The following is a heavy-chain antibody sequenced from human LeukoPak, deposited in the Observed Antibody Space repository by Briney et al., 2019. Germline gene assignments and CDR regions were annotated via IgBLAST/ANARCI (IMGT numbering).Heavy chain of an antibody. J-gene: IGHJ4*02. Sequence: GGSLRLSCTASEFTFSNYWMTWVRQAPGKGLEWVSLIFSNGDTHYADSVKGRFTISRDTSKNTVSLQMNSLRVEDTAMYYCTRDQMNYWGQGTLVTVSS. V-gene: IGHV3-53*01. CDR1: EFTFSNYW. D-gene: IGHD5-24*01. CDR3: TRDQMNY. CDR2: IFSNGDT.